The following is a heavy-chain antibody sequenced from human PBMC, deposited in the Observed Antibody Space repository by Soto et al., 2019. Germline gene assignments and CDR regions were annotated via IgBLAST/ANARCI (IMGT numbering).Heavy chain of an antibody. J-gene: IGHJ4*02. CDR3: ARGSTTVTTFYY. CDR1: GGSISSGGYS. V-gene: IGHV4-30-2*01. Sequence: PSETLSLTCAVSGGSISSGGYSCNWIRQPPGKGLEWIGYIYHSGSTYYNPSLKSRVTISVDRSKNQFSLKLSSVTAADTAVYYCARGSTTVTTFYYSGQGTPVTVSA. D-gene: IGHD4-17*01. CDR2: IYHSGST.